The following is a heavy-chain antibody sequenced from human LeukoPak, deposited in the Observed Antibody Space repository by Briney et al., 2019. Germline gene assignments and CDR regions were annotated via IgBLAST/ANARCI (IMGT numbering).Heavy chain of an antibody. J-gene: IGHJ2*01. CDR2: IYHSGST. CDR3: ASGRWVLRYFDL. V-gene: IGHV4-4*02. D-gene: IGHD1-1*01. CDR1: GGSISSSNW. Sequence: SETLSLTCAVSGGSISSSNWWSWVRQPPGEGLEWIGEIYHSGSTNYNPSLKSRVTISVDKSKNQFSLKLSSVTAADTAVYYCASGRWVLRYFDLWGRGTLVTVSS.